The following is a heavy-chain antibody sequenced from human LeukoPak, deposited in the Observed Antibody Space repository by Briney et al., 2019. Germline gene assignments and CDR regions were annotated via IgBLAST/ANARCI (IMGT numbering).Heavy chain of an antibody. J-gene: IGHJ4*02. CDR3: FSYGELMGNYFDS. D-gene: IGHD1-26*01. CDR1: RDTFTGYY. CDR2: INPFSGGT. Sequence: PRASVTVSCKASRDTFTGYYIHWVRQAPGQGPEWMGRINPFSGGTNYAQKFQDRVTMTRDTSISAAYMELSRLRSDDTAVYYCFSYGELMGNYFDSWGQGTLVTVSS. V-gene: IGHV1-2*06.